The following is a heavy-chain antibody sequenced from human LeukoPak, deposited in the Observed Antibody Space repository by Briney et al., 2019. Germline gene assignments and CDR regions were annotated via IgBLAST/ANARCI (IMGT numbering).Heavy chain of an antibody. J-gene: IGHJ4*02. CDR3: ANGPF. Sequence: GGSLRLSCAASGFTFPNAWMSWLRQAPGKGLEWVGRIKSKTDGETTDYVAPVKGRFTISRDDSENTVYLQMNSLKTEDTATYYCANGPFWGQGTLVTVSS. V-gene: IGHV3-15*05. D-gene: IGHD4/OR15-4a*01. CDR2: IKSKTDGETT. CDR1: GFTFPNAW.